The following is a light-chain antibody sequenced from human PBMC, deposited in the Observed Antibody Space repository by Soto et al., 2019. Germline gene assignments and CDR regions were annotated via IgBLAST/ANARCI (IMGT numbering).Light chain of an antibody. CDR2: AAS. V-gene: IGKV1-39*01. CDR1: QSVSGY. Sequence: DIQMTQYASSLSASVGDRVTITCRTSQSVSGYLNWYQQEPGKAPKLLIYAASSLQSGVPSRFSGSGSGTDFSLTISSLQPEDFPTYYCQQTYTSPRTFGQGTKVDIK. CDR3: QQTYTSPRT. J-gene: IGKJ1*01.